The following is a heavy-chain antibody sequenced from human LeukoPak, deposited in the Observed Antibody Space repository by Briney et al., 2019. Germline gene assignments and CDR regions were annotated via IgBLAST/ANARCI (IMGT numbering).Heavy chain of an antibody. CDR2: INAGNGNT. V-gene: IGHV1-3*01. D-gene: IGHD3-9*01. CDR1: GYTFTSYA. Sequence: ASVKVSCKASGYTFTSYAMHWVRQAPGQRLEWMGWINAGNGNTKYSQKLQGRVTITRDTSASTAYMELSSLRSEDTAVYYCARGPYLRYFDWLCFDYWGQGTLVTVSS. J-gene: IGHJ4*02. CDR3: ARGPYLRYFDWLCFDY.